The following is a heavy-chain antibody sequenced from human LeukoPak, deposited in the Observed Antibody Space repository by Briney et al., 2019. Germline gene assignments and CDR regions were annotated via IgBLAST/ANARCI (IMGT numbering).Heavy chain of an antibody. CDR1: GYTFVDNY. J-gene: IGHJ4*02. V-gene: IGHV1-2*02. CDR3: ARESSTRMGPCSGNDCDKDFEY. D-gene: IGHD2-15*01. CDR2: INPRNGDT. Sequence: ASVKVSRNSFGYTFVDNYIHWVREASGQGLEWMGWINPRNGDTTYAQRFQGRVTMTRDTSLNSVYMDVSSLRPDDTAVYFCARESSTRMGPCSGNDCDKDFEYWGQGTLVTVSA.